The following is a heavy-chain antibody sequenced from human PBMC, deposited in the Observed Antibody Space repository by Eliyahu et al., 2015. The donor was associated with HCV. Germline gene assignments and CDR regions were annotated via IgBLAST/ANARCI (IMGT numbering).Heavy chain of an antibody. D-gene: IGHD6-19*01. J-gene: IGHJ5*02. Sequence: QVQLQESGPGLVKPSETLSLTCTVSGGSISSYYWSWIRQPPGKGLEWIGYIYYSGSTNYNPSLKSRVTISVDTSKNQFSLKLSSVTAADTAVYYCARETRGIAVADLWGQGTLVTVSS. CDR3: ARETRGIAVADL. CDR1: GGSISSYY. CDR2: IYYSGST. V-gene: IGHV4-59*01.